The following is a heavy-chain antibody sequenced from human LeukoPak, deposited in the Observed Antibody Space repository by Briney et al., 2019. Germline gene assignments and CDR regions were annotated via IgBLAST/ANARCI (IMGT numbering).Heavy chain of an antibody. J-gene: IGHJ4*02. V-gene: IGHV4-39*01. CDR3: ARGGWTLDY. Sequence: KTSETLSLTCTVSGGSMTSSTYFWVWIRLPPGQGLEWIGSIYYSGNTYYNPPLKSRVTISVDTSKNQFSLKLSSVTAADTAVYYCARGGWTLDYWGQGTLVTVSS. CDR2: IYYSGNT. D-gene: IGHD2-15*01. CDR1: GGSMTSSTYF.